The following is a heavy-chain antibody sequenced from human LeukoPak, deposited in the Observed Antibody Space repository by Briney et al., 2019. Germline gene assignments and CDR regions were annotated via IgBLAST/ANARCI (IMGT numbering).Heavy chain of an antibody. CDR2: IIPIFGTT. CDR1: GGTFSNYV. V-gene: IGHV1-69*13. Sequence: SVKVSCKASGGTFSNYVISWVRQAPGQGLEWMGGIIPIFGTTNYAQKFQGRVTINADQSTSTAYMELSSLRSEDTAVYYCARSLIGYGGSYDAFDIWGQGTMVTISS. J-gene: IGHJ3*02. CDR3: ARSLIGYGGSYDAFDI. D-gene: IGHD4-23*01.